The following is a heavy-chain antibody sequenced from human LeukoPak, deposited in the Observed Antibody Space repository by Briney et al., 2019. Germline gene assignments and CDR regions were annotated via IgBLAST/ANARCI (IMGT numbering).Heavy chain of an antibody. CDR1: GFTFNTYS. J-gene: IGHJ5*02. D-gene: IGHD5-24*01. V-gene: IGHV3-21*01. Sequence: GGSLRLSCAASGFTFNTYSMNWVRQAPGKGLEWVSSISSSSTYTYYADSVKGRFAISRDNAKDSLYLDMNSLRAEDTAVYYCARDTYKVFDLWGQGTLVTVSS. CDR3: ARDTYKVFDL. CDR2: ISSSSTYT.